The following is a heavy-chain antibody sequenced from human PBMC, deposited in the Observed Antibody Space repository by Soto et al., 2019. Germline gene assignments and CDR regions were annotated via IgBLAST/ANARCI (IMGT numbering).Heavy chain of an antibody. Sequence: QVQLVESGGGVVQPGRSLRLSCTASGFTFSNYGMHWVRQAPGKGLEWMAVIWSDGSNKFYTDSVKGRFTISRDNSKNTXYLQLNSLRAEDTAVYYCARDSPFTYGGRHYWYFDFWGRGTLVTVSS. V-gene: IGHV3-33*01. D-gene: IGHD1-26*01. J-gene: IGHJ2*01. CDR2: IWSDGSNK. CDR1: GFTFSNYG. CDR3: ARDSPFTYGGRHYWYFDF.